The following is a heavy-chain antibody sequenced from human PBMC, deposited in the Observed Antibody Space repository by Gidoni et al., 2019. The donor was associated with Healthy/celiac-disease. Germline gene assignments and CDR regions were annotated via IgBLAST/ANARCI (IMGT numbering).Heavy chain of an antibody. CDR2: IIPILGTT. Sequence: QVQLVQSGAEVKKPGSSVKVSCKASGGTFSSYAISWVRQAPGQGLEWRGGIIPILGTTNYPPKFPGRVTITAGQSTGTAYMELGSLRFEDTAGYYCARGRSLLVGEFIKCAFYIWGQGTIVTVSS. CDR3: ARGRSLLVGEFIKCAFYI. V-gene: IGHV1-69*01. J-gene: IGHJ3*02. D-gene: IGHD3-10*01. CDR1: GGTFSSYA.